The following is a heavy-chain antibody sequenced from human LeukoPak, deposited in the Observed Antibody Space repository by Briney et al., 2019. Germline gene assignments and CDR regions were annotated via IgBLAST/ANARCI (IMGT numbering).Heavy chain of an antibody. V-gene: IGHV5-51*01. CDR1: GYSFTSYW. Sequence: GESLKISCKGSGYSFTSYWIGWVRQMPGKGLEWMGIIYPGDSDIRYSPSFQGQVTISADRSISTAYLQWSSLKASDTAIYYCARPGNRVMSCSGGRCFFYFDYWGQGTLVTVSS. J-gene: IGHJ4*02. CDR2: IYPGDSDI. D-gene: IGHD2-15*01. CDR3: ARPGNRVMSCSGGRCFFYFDY.